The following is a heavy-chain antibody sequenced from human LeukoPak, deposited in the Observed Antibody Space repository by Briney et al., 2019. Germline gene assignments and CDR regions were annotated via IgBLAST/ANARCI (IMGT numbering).Heavy chain of an antibody. CDR1: GGSISSSNW. Sequence: SGTLSLTCAVSGGSISSSNWWSWVRQPPGKGLEWIGEIYHSGSTNYNPSLKSRVTISVDKSKNQFSLKLSSVTAADTAVYYCARLRFLEWLLPSLTAFDIWGQGTMVTVSS. V-gene: IGHV4-4*02. CDR3: ARLRFLEWLLPSLTAFDI. CDR2: IYHSGST. J-gene: IGHJ3*02. D-gene: IGHD3-3*01.